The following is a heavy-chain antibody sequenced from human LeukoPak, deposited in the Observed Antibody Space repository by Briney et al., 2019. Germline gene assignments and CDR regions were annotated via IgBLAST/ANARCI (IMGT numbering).Heavy chain of an antibody. CDR1: GGSFSGYY. D-gene: IGHD6-13*01. Sequence: SETLSLTCAVYGGSFSGYYWSWIRQPPGKGLEWIGEINHSGSTNYNPSLKSRVTISVDTSKNQFSLQRNSVTPEYTAVYYCARDGSKGRSSSWYEGFDPWGQGTLVTVSS. CDR2: INHSGST. CDR3: ARDGSKGRSSSWYEGFDP. V-gene: IGHV4-34*01. J-gene: IGHJ5*02.